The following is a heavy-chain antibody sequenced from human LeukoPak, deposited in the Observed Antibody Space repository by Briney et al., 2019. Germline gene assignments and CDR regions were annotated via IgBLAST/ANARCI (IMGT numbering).Heavy chain of an antibody. Sequence: PSETLSLTCAVYGGSFSGYYWSWIRQPPGKGLEWIGEINHSGSTNYNPSLKSRVTISVDTSKNQFSLKLSSVTAADTAVYYCARVVAVAGTWRMGYYFDYWGQGTLVTVSS. CDR2: INHSGST. J-gene: IGHJ4*02. V-gene: IGHV4-34*01. D-gene: IGHD6-19*01. CDR3: ARVVAVAGTWRMGYYFDY. CDR1: GGSFSGYY.